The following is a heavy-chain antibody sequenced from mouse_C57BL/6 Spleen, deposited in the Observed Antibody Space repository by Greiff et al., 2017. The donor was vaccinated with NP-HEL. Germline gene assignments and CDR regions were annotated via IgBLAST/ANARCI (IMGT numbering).Heavy chain of an antibody. CDR2: FYPEDGST. V-gene: IGHV1-85*01. CDR1: GYTFKGYE. J-gene: IGHJ3*01. CDR3: ARWLLRFAY. Sequence: VQLQQSGPELVRPGASGKLSCKASGYTFKGYEINWVKQRPEQGLGWIGWFYPEDGSTKYNEKFKGKATSTVDTSSSTAYMELHSLTSEDSAVYFCARWLLRFAYWGQGTLVTVSA. D-gene: IGHD2-3*01.